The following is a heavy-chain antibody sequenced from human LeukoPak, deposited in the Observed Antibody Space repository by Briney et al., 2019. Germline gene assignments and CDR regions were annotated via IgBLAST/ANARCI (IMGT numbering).Heavy chain of an antibody. V-gene: IGHV1-2*06. CDR1: GYTFTGYY. CDR3: ARGTYGDYSNFDY. CDR2: INPNSGGT. D-gene: IGHD4-17*01. Sequence: ASVKVSCKASGYTFTGYYMHWVRQAPGQGFEWMGRINPNSGGTNYAQKFQGRVTMTRDTSISTAYMELSRLRSDDTAVYYCARGTYGDYSNFDYWGQGTLVTVS. J-gene: IGHJ4*02.